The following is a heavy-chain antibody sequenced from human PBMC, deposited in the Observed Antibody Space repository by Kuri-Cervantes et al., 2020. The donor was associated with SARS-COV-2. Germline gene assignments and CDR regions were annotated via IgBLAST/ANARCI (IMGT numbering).Heavy chain of an antibody. Sequence: SETLSLTCAVYGGSFSGYCWSWIRQPPGKGLEWIGSIYYSGSTYYNPSLKSRVTISVDTSKNQFSLKLSSVTAADTAVYYCASCDSSSWYYFDYWGQGTLVTVSS. CDR3: ASCDSSSWYYFDY. CDR2: IYYSGST. CDR1: GGSFSGYC. J-gene: IGHJ4*02. V-gene: IGHV4-34*01. D-gene: IGHD6-13*01.